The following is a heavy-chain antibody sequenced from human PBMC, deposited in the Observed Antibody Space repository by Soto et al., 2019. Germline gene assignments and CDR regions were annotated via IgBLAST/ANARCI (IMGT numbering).Heavy chain of an antibody. CDR3: ARGKGKVVPAAMRRNGMDV. Sequence: QVQLQQWGAGLLKPSETLSLTCAVYGGSFSGYYWSWIHQPPGKGLEWIGEINHSGSTNYNPSLKSRVTISVDTSKNQFSLKLSSVTAADTAVYYCARGKGKVVPAAMRRNGMDVWGQGTTVTVSS. CDR2: INHSGST. J-gene: IGHJ6*02. V-gene: IGHV4-34*01. CDR1: GGSFSGYY. D-gene: IGHD2-2*01.